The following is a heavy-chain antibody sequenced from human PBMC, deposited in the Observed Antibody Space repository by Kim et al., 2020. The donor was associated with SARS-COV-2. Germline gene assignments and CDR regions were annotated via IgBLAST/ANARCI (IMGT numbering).Heavy chain of an antibody. Sequence: GGPLRLSCAASGFTFSSYAMSLVRQAPGKGLEWVSAISVSGCSTYYADSVEGRFIFSIDNYKNTLYLQMNSLGAEDTAVYYCAAGDLGEAESPKCTLDYRGQGALVTVSS. D-gene: IGHD3-16*01. J-gene: IGHJ4*02. CDR1: GFTFSSYA. CDR3: AAGDLGEAESPKCTLDY. V-gene: IGHV3-23*01. CDR2: ISVSGCST.